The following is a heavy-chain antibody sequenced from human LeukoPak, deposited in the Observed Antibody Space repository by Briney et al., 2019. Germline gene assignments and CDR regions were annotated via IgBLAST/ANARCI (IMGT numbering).Heavy chain of an antibody. CDR3: AKGGTVTNKQQKYYYYYYGMDV. CDR2: ISGSGGST. J-gene: IGHJ6*02. V-gene: IGHV3-23*01. Sequence: PGGSLRLSCAASGFAFSRNYMSWVRQAPGKGLEWVSAISGSGGSTYYADSVKGRFTISRDNSKNTLYLQMNSLRAEDTAVYYCAKGGTVTNKQQKYYYYYYGMDVWGQGTTVTVSS. D-gene: IGHD4-4*01. CDR1: GFAFSRNY.